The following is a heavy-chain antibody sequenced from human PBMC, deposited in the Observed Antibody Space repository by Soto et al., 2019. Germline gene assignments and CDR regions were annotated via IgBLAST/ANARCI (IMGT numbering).Heavy chain of an antibody. CDR3: ARDQAGYGMDV. V-gene: IGHV1-18*04. CDR2: ISAYNGNT. J-gene: IGHJ6*02. CDR1: VYTFTSYG. Sequence: SVKVSCESSVYTFTSYGLICARPAPDQGLEWMGWISAYNGNTNYAQKLQGRVNMTTDTSTSTAYMELRSLRSDDTAVYYCARDQAGYGMDVWGQGTTVKVS.